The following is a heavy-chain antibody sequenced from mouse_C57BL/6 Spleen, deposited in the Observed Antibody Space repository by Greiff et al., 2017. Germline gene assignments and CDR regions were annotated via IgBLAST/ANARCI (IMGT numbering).Heavy chain of an antibody. V-gene: IGHV5-4*01. CDR3: ARETY. J-gene: IGHJ2*01. Sequence: DVQLVESGGGLVKPGGSLKLSCAASGFTFSSYAMSWVRQTQEKRLEWVATISDGGSYTYYPDNVKGRFTISRDNAKNHLYLQISHLKAEDTAMYYCARETYWGQGTTLTVSS. CDR1: GFTFSSYA. CDR2: ISDGGSYT.